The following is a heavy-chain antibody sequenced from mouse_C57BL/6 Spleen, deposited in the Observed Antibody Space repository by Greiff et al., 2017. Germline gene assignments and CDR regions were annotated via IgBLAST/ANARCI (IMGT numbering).Heavy chain of an antibody. Sequence: QVQLQQPGAELVMPGASVKLSCKASGYTFTSYWMHWVKQRPGQGLEWIGMIHPNSGSTNYNEKFKSKATLTVDKSSSSAYMRLGCLTSEASAVYYCARYSNYDWYFDVWGTGTTVTVSS. CDR1: GYTFTSYW. J-gene: IGHJ1*03. CDR2: IHPNSGST. CDR3: ARYSNYDWYFDV. D-gene: IGHD2-5*01. V-gene: IGHV1-64*01.